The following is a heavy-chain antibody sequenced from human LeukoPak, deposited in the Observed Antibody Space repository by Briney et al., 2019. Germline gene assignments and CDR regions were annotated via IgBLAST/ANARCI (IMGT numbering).Heavy chain of an antibody. Sequence: PSETLSLTCSVSGYSISSGNYWGWIRLPPGKGLQWIGSIYTSGSTNNNPSLKSRVTMSVDTSKNQFSLKLSSVTAADTAVYYCARVGYYGSGSYAGTDYWGQGTLVTVSS. D-gene: IGHD3-10*01. J-gene: IGHJ4*02. CDR1: GYSISSGNY. V-gene: IGHV4-38-2*02. CDR2: IYTSGST. CDR3: ARVGYYGSGSYAGTDY.